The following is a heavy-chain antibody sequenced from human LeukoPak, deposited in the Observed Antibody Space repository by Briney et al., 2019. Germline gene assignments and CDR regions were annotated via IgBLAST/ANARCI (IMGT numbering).Heavy chain of an antibody. CDR2: ISSSSSYI. CDR1: GFSFSSYS. V-gene: IGHV3-21*01. CDR3: ARDGQEGFDY. Sequence: GGSLRLSCAASGFSFSSYSMNWVRQAPGKGLEWVSSISSSSSYIYYADSVKGRFTISRDNAKNSLYLQMNSLRAEDTAVYYCARDGQEGFDYWGQGTLVTVSS. J-gene: IGHJ4*02.